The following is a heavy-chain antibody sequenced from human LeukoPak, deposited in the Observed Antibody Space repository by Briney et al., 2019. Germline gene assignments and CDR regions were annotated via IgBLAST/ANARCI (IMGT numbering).Heavy chain of an antibody. CDR2: IYGSTSA. CDR1: GFIVSRND. CDR3: ARLNFGDDY. Sequence: GGPLTLSCTASGFIVSRNDINWPRHAPGKGVEWVSLIYGSTSADYADSVKGRFTISRDTSMNTVYLQMNSLRAEDTAVYYCARLNFGDDYWGQGTLVTVSS. D-gene: IGHD4-17*01. V-gene: IGHV3-66*01. J-gene: IGHJ4*02.